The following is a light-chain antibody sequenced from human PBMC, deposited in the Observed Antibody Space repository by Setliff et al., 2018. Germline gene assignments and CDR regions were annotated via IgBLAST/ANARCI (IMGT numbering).Light chain of an antibody. J-gene: IGLJ1*01. CDR2: DVS. Sequence: ALTQPRSVSGSPGQSVTISCTGTSSDVGGYNYVSWYQQHPGKAPKLMIYDVSKRPSGVPDRFSGSKSGNTASLTISGPQAEDEADYYCCSYAGSYTYVFGTGTKVTVL. CDR3: CSYAGSYTYV. CDR1: SSDVGGYNY. V-gene: IGLV2-11*01.